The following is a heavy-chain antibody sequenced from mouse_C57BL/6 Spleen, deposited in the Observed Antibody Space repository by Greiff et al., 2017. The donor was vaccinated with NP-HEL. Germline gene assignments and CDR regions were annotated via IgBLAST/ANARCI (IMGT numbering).Heavy chain of an antibody. Sequence: EVKLVESGGGLVKPGGSLKLSCAASGFTFSSYAMSWVRQTPEKRLEWVATISDGGSYTYYPDNVKGRFTISRDNAKNNLYLQMSHLKSEDTAMYYCARDTAMMVTTWFAYWGQGTLVTVSA. V-gene: IGHV5-4*01. J-gene: IGHJ3*01. CDR1: GFTFSSYA. D-gene: IGHD2-3*01. CDR3: ARDTAMMVTTWFAY. CDR2: ISDGGSYT.